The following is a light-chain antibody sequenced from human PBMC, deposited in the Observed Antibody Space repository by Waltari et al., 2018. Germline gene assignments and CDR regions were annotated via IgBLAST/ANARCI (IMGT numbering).Light chain of an antibody. V-gene: IGLV3-1*01. CDR3: QAWDSSTAV. Sequence: SYELTQPPSVSVSPGQPANITCSGDKLGTKYVCWFQQKPGQSPLLVIFQNNRRPSGIPERFSGSNSGNTATLTISGTQVMDEADFYCQAWDSSTAVFGSGTKVTVL. CDR1: KLGTKY. CDR2: QNN. J-gene: IGLJ1*01.